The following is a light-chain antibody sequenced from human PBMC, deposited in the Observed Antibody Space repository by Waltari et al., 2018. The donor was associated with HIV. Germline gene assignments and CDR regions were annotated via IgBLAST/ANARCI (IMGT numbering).Light chain of an antibody. V-gene: IGLV2-8*01. CDR3: SSYAGINSVL. Sequence: QSALTQPPSASGSPGQSVTISCTGTRSDVGAYKYVSWYQQYPGKAPKLVIFEVNKRPSGVSHRFSGSKSRNTAPLTVSGLQAEDEADYYCSSYAGINSVLFGGGTKLTVL. J-gene: IGLJ2*01. CDR1: RSDVGAYKY. CDR2: EVN.